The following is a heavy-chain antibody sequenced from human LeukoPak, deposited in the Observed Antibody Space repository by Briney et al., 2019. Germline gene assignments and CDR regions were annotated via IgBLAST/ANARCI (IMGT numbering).Heavy chain of an antibody. CDR3: ARRIGVVIAAPFDY. D-gene: IGHD2-15*01. V-gene: IGHV4-39*01. J-gene: IGHJ4*02. Sequence: SETLSLTCTVSGGSISSSSYYWGWIRQPPGKGLEWIGSIYYSGSTYYNPSLKSRVTISVDTSENQFSLKLTSVTATDTAVYYCARRIGVVIAAPFDYWGQGSLVTVSS. CDR1: GGSISSSSYY. CDR2: IYYSGST.